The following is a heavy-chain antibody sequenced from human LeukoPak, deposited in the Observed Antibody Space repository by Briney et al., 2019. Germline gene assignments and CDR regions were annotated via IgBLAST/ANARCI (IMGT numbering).Heavy chain of an antibody. V-gene: IGHV1-8*01. D-gene: IGHD1-26*01. Sequence: ASVKVSCKASGYTFTSYDINWVPQATGQGLEWMGWMNPNSGNTGYAQKFQGRVTMTRNTSISTAYMELSSLRSEDTAVYYCARALRIVGATTVLFYWGQGTLVTVSS. CDR2: MNPNSGNT. J-gene: IGHJ4*02. CDR3: ARALRIVGATTVLFY. CDR1: GYTFTSYD.